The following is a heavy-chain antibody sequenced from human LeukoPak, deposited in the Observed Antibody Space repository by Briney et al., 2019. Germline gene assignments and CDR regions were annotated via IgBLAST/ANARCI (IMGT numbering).Heavy chain of an antibody. CDR3: AKESVAGSADY. Sequence: GGSLRLSCAASGFTFNTNWMHWVRQAPGKGLVWVSCINGDGSTTTYADSVKGRFTISRDNSKNTLFLQMNSLRAEDTAVYYCAKESVAGSADYWGQGTLVTVSS. J-gene: IGHJ4*02. CDR1: GFTFNTNW. CDR2: INGDGSTT. D-gene: IGHD6-19*01. V-gene: IGHV3-74*01.